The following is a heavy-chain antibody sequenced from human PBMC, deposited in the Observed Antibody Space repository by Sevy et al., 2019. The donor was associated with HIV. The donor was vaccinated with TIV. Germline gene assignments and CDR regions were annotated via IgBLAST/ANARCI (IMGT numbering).Heavy chain of an antibody. CDR1: GFTVSSNE. V-gene: IGHV3-66*01. D-gene: IGHD3-3*01. CDR3: KKDKWYDFWSVEVREGPICWFDP. CDR2: ISGGST. J-gene: IGHJ5*02. Sequence: GGSLRLSCAASGFTVSSNEMSWVRQAPGKGLEWVSSISGGSTYYADSRKGRFTISRDNSKNTLYLQMNSLRAEDTAVYYCKKDKWYDFWSVEVREGPICWFDPWGQGTLVTVSS.